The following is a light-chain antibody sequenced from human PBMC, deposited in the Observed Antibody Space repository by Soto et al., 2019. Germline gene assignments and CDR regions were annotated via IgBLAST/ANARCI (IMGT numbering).Light chain of an antibody. V-gene: IGLV1-40*01. CDR1: RSNIGAGFD. CDR3: QSYDISLRGNV. CDR2: GNT. J-gene: IGLJ1*01. Sequence: QSVLTQPPSVSGAPGQRVIMSCTGSRSNIGAGFDVHWYQQLPGSAPTLLIYGNTNRPTGVPDRFSGSKGGTSASLTITGLQADDEADYYCQSYDISLRGNVFGPGTKLTVL.